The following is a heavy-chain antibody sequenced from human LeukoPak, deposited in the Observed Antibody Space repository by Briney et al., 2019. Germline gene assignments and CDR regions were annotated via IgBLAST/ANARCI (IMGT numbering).Heavy chain of an antibody. CDR2: IYYSGST. CDR3: ARVSSGYYYVYDY. Sequence: PSETLSLTCTVSGGSISSYYWSWIRQPPGKGLEWIGYIYYSGSTNYNSSLKSRVTISVDTSKNQFSLKLSSVTAADTAVYYCARVSSGYYYVYDYWGQGTLVTVSS. J-gene: IGHJ4*02. D-gene: IGHD3-22*01. V-gene: IGHV4-59*01. CDR1: GGSISSYY.